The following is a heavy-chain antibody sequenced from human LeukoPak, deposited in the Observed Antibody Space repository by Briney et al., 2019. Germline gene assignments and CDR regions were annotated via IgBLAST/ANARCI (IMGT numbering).Heavy chain of an antibody. Sequence: GGSLRLSCAASGFTVSSNYMSWVRQAPGNGLEWVSVIYRGVSTYYADSVRGRFTISGDNSKNTLYLQMNSLRAEDTAVYYCARDSRHITIDAFDIWGQGTMVTVSS. J-gene: IGHJ3*02. D-gene: IGHD3-3*01. CDR2: IYRGVST. CDR1: GFTVSSNY. V-gene: IGHV3-66*01. CDR3: ARDSRHITIDAFDI.